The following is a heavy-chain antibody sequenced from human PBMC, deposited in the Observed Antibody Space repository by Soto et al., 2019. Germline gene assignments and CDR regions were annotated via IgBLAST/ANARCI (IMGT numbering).Heavy chain of an antibody. CDR1: GFTFTSSA. J-gene: IGHJ4*02. D-gene: IGHD1-26*01. V-gene: IGHV1-58*01. Sequence: SVKVSCKASGFTFTSSAVQWVRQARGQRLEWIGWIVVGSGNTNYAQKFQERATITRDMSTSTAYMELSSLRSEDTAVYYCAADSSGSSFDYWGQGTLVTVSS. CDR2: IVVGSGNT. CDR3: AADSSGSSFDY.